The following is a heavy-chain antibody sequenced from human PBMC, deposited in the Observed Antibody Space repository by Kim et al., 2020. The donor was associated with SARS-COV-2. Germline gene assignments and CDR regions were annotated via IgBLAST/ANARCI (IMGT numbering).Heavy chain of an antibody. CDR2: IGARGVST. CDR1: GVSCNDYA. V-gene: IGHV3-23*01. J-gene: IGHJ4*02. D-gene: IGHD3-10*01. CDR3: AKLGVRPSTTQTTFDY. Sequence: GGSLRLSCAASGVSCNDYAGSWVRPAPGPGLEWVSSIGARGVSTYYAESVKGRFTISRDNSKNTLCLQSNSLRAEDTAIYYCAKLGVRPSTTQTTFDYWGQGTLVTVSA.